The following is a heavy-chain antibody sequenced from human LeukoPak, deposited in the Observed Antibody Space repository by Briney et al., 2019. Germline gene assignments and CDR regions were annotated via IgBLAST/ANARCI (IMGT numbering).Heavy chain of an antibody. CDR1: GGSISSGGYY. D-gene: IGHD6-13*01. J-gene: IGHJ4*02. CDR2: IYYSGST. V-gene: IGHV4-31*03. CDR3: ARGQRGSSSWYRLDY. Sequence: SETLSLTCTVSGGSISSGGYYWSWIRQHPGKGLEWIGYIYYSGSTYYNPSLKSRVTISVDTSKNQFSLKLSSVTAADTAVYYCARGQRGSSSWYRLDYWGQGTLVTVSS.